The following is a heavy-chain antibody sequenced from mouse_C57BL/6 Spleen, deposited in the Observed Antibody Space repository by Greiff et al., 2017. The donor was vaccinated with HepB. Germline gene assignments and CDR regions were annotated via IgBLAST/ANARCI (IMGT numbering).Heavy chain of an antibody. D-gene: IGHD1-1*01. CDR2: IDPSDSYT. V-gene: IGHV1-69*01. CDR3: ARRYYYGSSHWYFDV. J-gene: IGHJ1*03. CDR1: GYTFTSYW. Sequence: VQLQQPGAELVMPGASVKLSCKASGYTFTSYWMHWVKQRPGQGLEWIGEIDPSDSYTNYNKKFKGKSTLTVDKSSSTAYMQLSSLTSEDSAVYYCARRYYYGSSHWYFDVWGTGTTVTVSS.